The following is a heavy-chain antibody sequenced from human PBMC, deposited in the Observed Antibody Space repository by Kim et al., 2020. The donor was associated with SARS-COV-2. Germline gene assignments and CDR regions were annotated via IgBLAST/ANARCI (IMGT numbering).Heavy chain of an antibody. V-gene: IGHV3-15*01. CDR2: IKSKTDGGTT. CDR3: TTFSEWELEVSVDY. J-gene: IGHJ4*02. Sequence: GGSLRLSCAASGFTFSNAWMSWVRQAPGKGLEWVGRIKSKTDGGTTDYAAPVKGRFTISRDDSKKMLYLQMNSLKTEDTAVYYCTTFSEWELEVSVDYWGQGTLVTVSS. D-gene: IGHD1-26*01. CDR1: GFTFSNAW.